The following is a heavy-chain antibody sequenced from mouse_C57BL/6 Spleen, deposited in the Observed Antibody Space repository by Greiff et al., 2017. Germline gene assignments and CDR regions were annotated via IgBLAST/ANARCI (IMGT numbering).Heavy chain of an antibody. J-gene: IGHJ4*01. CDR2: ISSGGSYT. D-gene: IGHD2-3*01. CDR3: ARQGDDGYYQWAMDY. V-gene: IGHV5-6*01. CDR1: GFTFSSYG. Sequence: EVQRVESGGDLVKPGGSLKLSCAVSGFTFSSYGMSWVRQTPDKRLEWVATISSGGSYTYYPDSVKGRFTISRDNAKNTLYLQMSSLKSEDTAMYYCARQGDDGYYQWAMDYWGQGTSVTVSS.